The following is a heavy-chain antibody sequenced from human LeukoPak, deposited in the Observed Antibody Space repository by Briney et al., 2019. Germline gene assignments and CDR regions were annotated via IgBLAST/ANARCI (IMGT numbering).Heavy chain of an antibody. CDR3: AREPYGDYGPTDGDY. J-gene: IGHJ4*02. D-gene: IGHD4-17*01. V-gene: IGHV3-23*01. Sequence: AGGSLILSCAASGFTFSSYAMSWVRQAPGKGLEWVSVISGSGGSTYYADSVKGRFTISRDNSKNTLYLQMNSLRAEDTAVYYCAREPYGDYGPTDGDYWGQGTLVTVSS. CDR1: GFTFSSYA. CDR2: ISGSGGST.